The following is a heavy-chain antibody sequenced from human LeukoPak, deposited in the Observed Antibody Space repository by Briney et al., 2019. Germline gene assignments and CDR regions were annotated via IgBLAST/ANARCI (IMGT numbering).Heavy chain of an antibody. J-gene: IGHJ4*02. D-gene: IGHD4-17*01. V-gene: IGHV4-39*01. CDR3: ARLEMMDYGDYDNFDY. CDR2: IYYSGIP. Sequence: SETLSLTCTVSGGSISSSSYYWGWIRQPPGKGLEWIGTIYYSGIPYYSPSLESRVTISVDTSKNQFSLKLTSVTAADTAVYYCARLEMMDYGDYDNFDYWGQGTLVTVSS. CDR1: GGSISSSSYY.